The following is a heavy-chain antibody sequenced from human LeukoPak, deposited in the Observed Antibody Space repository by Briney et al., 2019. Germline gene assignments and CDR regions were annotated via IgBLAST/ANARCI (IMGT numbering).Heavy chain of an antibody. D-gene: IGHD2-21*01. CDR2: INPNSGGT. V-gene: IGHV1-2*02. J-gene: IGHJ4*02. Sequence: ASVKVSCKASGYTFTGYYMHWVRQAPGQGLEWMGWINPNSGGTNYAQKFQGRVTMTRDTSISTAYMELSRLRSDDTAVYYCAKSRNIVGYFDYWGQGTLVTVSS. CDR3: AKSRNIVGYFDY. CDR1: GYTFTGYY.